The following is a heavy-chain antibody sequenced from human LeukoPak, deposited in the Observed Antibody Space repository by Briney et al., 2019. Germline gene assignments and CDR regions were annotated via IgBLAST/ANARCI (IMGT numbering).Heavy chain of an antibody. V-gene: IGHV3-15*01. CDR1: GFTFSNAW. J-gene: IGHJ6*04. D-gene: IGHD6-13*01. CDR3: TTVSSWYGGDYYYGMDV. Sequence: GGSLRLSCAASGFTFSNAWMSWVRQAPGKGLEWVGRIKSKTDGGTTDYAAPVKGRFTISRGDSKNTLCLQMNSLKTEDTAVYYCTTVSSWYGGDYYYGMDVWGKGTTVTVSS. CDR2: IKSKTDGGTT.